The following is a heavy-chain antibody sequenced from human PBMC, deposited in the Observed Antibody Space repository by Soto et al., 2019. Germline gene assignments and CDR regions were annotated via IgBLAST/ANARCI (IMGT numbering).Heavy chain of an antibody. CDR2: IWYDGSDK. V-gene: IGHV3-33*06. CDR3: AKDLETYSSGQFDY. CDR1: GLTFSSYG. D-gene: IGHD6-19*01. J-gene: IGHJ4*02. Sequence: PGGSLRLSCAASGLTFSSYGMHWVRQAPGKGLEWVAVIWYDGSDKYYADSVKGRFTISRDNSKNTLYLQMNSLRAEDTAVYYCAKDLETYSSGQFDYWGQGTLVTVSS.